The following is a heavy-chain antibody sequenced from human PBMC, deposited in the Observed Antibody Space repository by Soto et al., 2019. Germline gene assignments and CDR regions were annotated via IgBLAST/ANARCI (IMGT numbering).Heavy chain of an antibody. CDR3: ARESLDRDDAFDI. Sequence: ASVKVSFKASGYTFTGYYMHWLRQAPGHGLEWMGWINPKTGGTNYAQKFQGRVTMTRDTSISTAYMDLSRLRSDDTAVYYCARESLDRDDAFDIWGQGTMVTVS. V-gene: IGHV1-2*02. CDR1: GYTFTGYY. J-gene: IGHJ3*02. D-gene: IGHD1-1*01. CDR2: INPKTGGT.